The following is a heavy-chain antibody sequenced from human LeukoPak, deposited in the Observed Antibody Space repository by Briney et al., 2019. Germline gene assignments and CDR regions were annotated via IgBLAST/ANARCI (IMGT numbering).Heavy chain of an antibody. J-gene: IGHJ4*02. V-gene: IGHV3-49*04. CDR3: TSFYYDSSGYYYVQFYFDY. Sequence: PGGSLRLSCTPSGFTFGYYAMSWVRQAPGKGLEWVGFITSKAYGGTAEYATSVKSRFTISRDDSKSIAYLQMNSLKTEDTAVYYCTSFYYDSSGYYYVQFYFDYWGQGTLVTVSS. CDR2: ITSKAYGGTA. CDR1: GFTFGYYA. D-gene: IGHD3-22*01.